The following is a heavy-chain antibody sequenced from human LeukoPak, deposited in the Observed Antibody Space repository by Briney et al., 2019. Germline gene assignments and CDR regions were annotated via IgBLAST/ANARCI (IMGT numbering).Heavy chain of an antibody. CDR2: ISGSGGSP. V-gene: IGHV3-23*01. J-gene: IGHJ4*02. Sequence: GGSLRLSCAASGFTVSNFAMSWVRQAPGKGLEWVSAISGSGGSPGYADSVTGRFTISRHNSKNTLFLQMNSLRAEDTAVYSCATGRARFGEFDYWGQGPLVTVSS. D-gene: IGHD3-10*01. CDR3: ATGRARFGEFDY. CDR1: GFTVSNFA.